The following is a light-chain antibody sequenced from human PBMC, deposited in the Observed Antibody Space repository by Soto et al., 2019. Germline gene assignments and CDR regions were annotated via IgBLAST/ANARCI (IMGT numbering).Light chain of an antibody. V-gene: IGKV3-20*01. CDR1: QSVSSSY. Sequence: EIVLTQSPGTLSSSPGERATLSCRARQSVSSSYLAWYQQKPGQAPRLLIYGASSRATGIPDGFSGSGSGTDFTLTSSRLEPEDFAVYSCQQDGSSPPLTFGGGTKVEIK. J-gene: IGKJ4*01. CDR2: GAS. CDR3: QQDGSSPPLT.